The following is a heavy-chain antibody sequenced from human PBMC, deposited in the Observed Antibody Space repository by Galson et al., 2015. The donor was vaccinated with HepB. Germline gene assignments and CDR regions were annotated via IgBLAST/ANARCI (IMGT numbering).Heavy chain of an antibody. CDR2: IYHSGST. J-gene: IGHJ4*02. CDR3: ARARIAAAGKGGGLIDY. CDR1: GGSISSSNW. D-gene: IGHD6-13*01. Sequence: SETLSLTCAVSGGSISSSNWWSWVRQPPGKGLEWIGEIYHSGSTNYNPSLKSRVTISVDKSKNQFSLKLSSVTAADTAVYYCARARIAAAGKGGGLIDYWGQGTLVTVSS. V-gene: IGHV4-4*02.